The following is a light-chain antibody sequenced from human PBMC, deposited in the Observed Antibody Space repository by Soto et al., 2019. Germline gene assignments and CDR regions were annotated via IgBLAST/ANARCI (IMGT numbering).Light chain of an antibody. CDR1: QSVSYH. CDR3: QQYDSWLT. V-gene: IGKV3-15*01. Sequence: IVMTQTPATLSVSPGGRVTLSCRASQSVSYHVAWYQQKPGQTPRLVIYDASTRASGIPARFSGSRSGTEFSLTISSLQSEDFGIYYCQQYDSWLTFGGGPKV. CDR2: DAS. J-gene: IGKJ4*01.